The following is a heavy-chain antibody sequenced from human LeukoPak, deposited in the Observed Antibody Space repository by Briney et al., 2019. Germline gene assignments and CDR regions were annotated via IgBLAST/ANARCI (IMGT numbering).Heavy chain of an antibody. V-gene: IGHV1-69*13. CDR1: GGTFSSYG. CDR2: IIPIFGTA. J-gene: IGHJ6*02. CDR3: ARTGENPPAATLYGMDV. D-gene: IGHD2-15*01. Sequence: SVKVSCKASGGTFSSYGISWVRQAPGQGLEWMGGIIPIFGTANYAQKFQGRVTITADESTSTAYMELSSLRSEDTAVYYCARTGENPPAATLYGMDVWGRGTTVTVSS.